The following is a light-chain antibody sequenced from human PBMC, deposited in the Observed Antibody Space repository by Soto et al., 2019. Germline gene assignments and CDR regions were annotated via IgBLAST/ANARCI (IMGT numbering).Light chain of an antibody. Sequence: DIQITQSPATLSASVGDRVTITCRASQRVDRWLAWYQQKPGKAPKLLISDASTLESGVQSRFSGSGSVTEFTLAIASLQPDDFATYYCKQYNSYSGTFGQGTKVDIK. CDR2: DAS. V-gene: IGKV1-5*01. J-gene: IGKJ1*01. CDR3: KQYNSYSGT. CDR1: QRVDRW.